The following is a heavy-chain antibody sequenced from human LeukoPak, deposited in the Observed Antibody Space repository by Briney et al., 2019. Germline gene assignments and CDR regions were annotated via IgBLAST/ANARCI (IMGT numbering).Heavy chain of an antibody. Sequence: GGSLRLSCAASGFTFTDFCMNWVRQAPGKGLEWVSWTSPTSSYMYYADSVKARFTISRDNAKNSLYLQRNSLRAEDTALYSCVRDADGGNSWFDTWGQGTLVTVSS. D-gene: IGHD4-23*01. CDR3: VRDADGGNSWFDT. CDR1: GFTFTDFC. J-gene: IGHJ5*02. V-gene: IGHV3-21*04. CDR2: TSPTSSYM.